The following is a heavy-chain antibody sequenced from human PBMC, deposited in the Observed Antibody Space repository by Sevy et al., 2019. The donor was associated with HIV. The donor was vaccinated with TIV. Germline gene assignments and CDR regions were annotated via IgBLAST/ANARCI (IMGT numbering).Heavy chain of an antibody. Sequence: GSLRLSCAASGFTFSSYAMSWVRQAPGKGLEWVSAISGSGGSTYYADSVKGRFTISRDNSKNTLYLQMNSLRAEDTAVYYCAKVGYYYDSSGYPETVQDYWGQGTLVTVSS. CDR1: GFTFSSYA. CDR2: ISGSGGST. J-gene: IGHJ4*02. D-gene: IGHD3-22*01. CDR3: AKVGYYYDSSGYPETVQDY. V-gene: IGHV3-23*01.